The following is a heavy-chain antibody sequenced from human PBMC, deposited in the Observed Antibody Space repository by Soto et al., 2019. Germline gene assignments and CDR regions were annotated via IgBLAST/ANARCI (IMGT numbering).Heavy chain of an antibody. J-gene: IGHJ5*02. CDR3: ARVTKGYSGYDYNWFDP. D-gene: IGHD5-12*01. Sequence: VQLVQSGAEVKKPGSSVKVSCKASGGTFSSYTISWVRQAPGQGLEWMGRIIPILGIANYAQKFQGRVTITADKSTSTAYMELSSLRSEDTAVYYCARVTKGYSGYDYNWFDPWGQGTLVTVSS. CDR1: GGTFSSYT. V-gene: IGHV1-69*02. CDR2: IIPILGIA.